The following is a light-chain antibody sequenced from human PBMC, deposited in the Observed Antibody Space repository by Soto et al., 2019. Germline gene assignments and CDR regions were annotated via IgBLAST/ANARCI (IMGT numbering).Light chain of an antibody. CDR3: AAWDDNLNGFYV. CDR2: YTN. CDR1: SSNIGSNS. J-gene: IGLJ1*01. Sequence: QPVLTQPPSASGTPGQRVTISCSGSSSNIGSNSVNWYQQLPGTAPKLLIYYTNQRPSGVPDRFSGSKSDTSASLAISGLQSEDEADYYCAAWDDNLNGFYVFGTGTKLTVL. V-gene: IGLV1-44*01.